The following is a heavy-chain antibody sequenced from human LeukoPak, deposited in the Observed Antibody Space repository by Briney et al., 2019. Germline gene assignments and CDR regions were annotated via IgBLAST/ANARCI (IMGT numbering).Heavy chain of an antibody. D-gene: IGHD2-15*01. CDR1: GYTFTSYD. Sequence: ASVKVSCKASGYTFTSYDINWARQATGQGLEWMGWMNPNSGNTGYAQKFQGRVTMTRNTSISTAYMELSSLRSEDTAVYYCARGSKTPEYCSGGSCYYYYYYMDVWGKGTTVTVSS. CDR2: MNPNSGNT. V-gene: IGHV1-8*01. J-gene: IGHJ6*03. CDR3: ARGSKTPEYCSGGSCYYYYYYMDV.